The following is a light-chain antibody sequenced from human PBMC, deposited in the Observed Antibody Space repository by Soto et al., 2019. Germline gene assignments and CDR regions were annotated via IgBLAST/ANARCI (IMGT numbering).Light chain of an antibody. Sequence: DIQITHSPSSLSASALYRVTITFRPSQSISSHLHWYQQKPGKAPKLLIHASSVLQSGVPSRFSGSGSGTDFTLTISSLQPEDFATYYCQQTYSPPPITFGQGTRLEIK. V-gene: IGKV1-39*01. CDR1: QSISSH. CDR3: QQTYSPPPIT. J-gene: IGKJ5*01. CDR2: ASS.